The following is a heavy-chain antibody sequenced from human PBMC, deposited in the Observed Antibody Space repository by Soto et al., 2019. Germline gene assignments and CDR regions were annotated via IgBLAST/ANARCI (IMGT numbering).Heavy chain of an antibody. CDR2: FYYTGST. D-gene: IGHD3-22*01. CDR3: ARSMYYSDGSNYSPFDY. CDR1: GGSVSSGNYY. Sequence: SETLSLTCTVSGGSVSSGNYYWSWIRQPPGKGLEWIGYFYYTGSTNYNPSLKSRVTISIDASKNQFPLRLSSVTAADTAVYYCARSMYYSDGSNYSPFDYWGQGTLVTVSS. J-gene: IGHJ4*02. V-gene: IGHV4-61*01.